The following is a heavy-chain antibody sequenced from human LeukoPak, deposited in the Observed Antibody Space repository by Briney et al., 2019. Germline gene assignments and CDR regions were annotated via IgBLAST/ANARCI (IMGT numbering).Heavy chain of an antibody. CDR1: GGSFSGYY. J-gene: IGHJ4*02. V-gene: IGHV4-34*01. Sequence: PSETLSLTCAVYGGSFSGYYWSWIRQPPGKGLEWIGEINHSGSTNYNPSLKSRVTISVDTSKNQFSLKLSSVTAADTAVYYCARDHNGRAIGIWGQGTLVTVSS. CDR2: INHSGST. D-gene: IGHD1-14*01. CDR3: ARDHNGRAIGI.